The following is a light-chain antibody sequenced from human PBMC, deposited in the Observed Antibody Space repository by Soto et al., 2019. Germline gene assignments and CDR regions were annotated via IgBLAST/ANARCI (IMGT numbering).Light chain of an antibody. CDR2: KAS. V-gene: IGKV1-5*03. J-gene: IGKJ1*01. Sequence: DIQMTQSPSTLSGSVGDRVTITCRASQTISSRLAWYQQKPGKAPKLLIYKASTLKSGVPSRFSASGSGTEFTLTISSLQPDDFATYYSQHYNSFSEAFGQGTKVELK. CDR3: QHYNSFSEA. CDR1: QTISSR.